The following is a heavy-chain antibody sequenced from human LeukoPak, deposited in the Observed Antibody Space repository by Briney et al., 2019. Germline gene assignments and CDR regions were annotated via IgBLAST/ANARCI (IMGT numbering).Heavy chain of an antibody. V-gene: IGHV3-23*01. CDR1: GFTFSSYA. J-gene: IGHJ4*02. D-gene: IGHD3-10*01. CDR3: GTHGSGNFGPWRY. CDR2: ISGSGGST. Sequence: GGSLRLSCAASGFTFSSYAMSWVRQAPGKGLEWVSAISGSGGSTYYADSVKGRFTISRDNSKNTLYLQMNSLRAEDTAIYYCGTHGSGNFGPWRYWGQGTLVTVSS.